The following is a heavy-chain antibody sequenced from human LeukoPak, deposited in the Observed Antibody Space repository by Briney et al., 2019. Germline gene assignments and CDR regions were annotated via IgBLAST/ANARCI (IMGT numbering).Heavy chain of an antibody. Sequence: PGGSLRLSCAASGFTFSSYAMSWVRQAPGKGLEWVSAISGSGGSTYYADSVKGRFTISRDNSKNTLYLQMNSLRAEDTAVYYCARDCHSSSPIFYYYYYGMDVWGQGTAVTVSS. V-gene: IGHV3-23*01. CDR3: ARDCHSSSPIFYYYYYGMDV. J-gene: IGHJ6*02. D-gene: IGHD6-6*01. CDR1: GFTFSSYA. CDR2: ISGSGGST.